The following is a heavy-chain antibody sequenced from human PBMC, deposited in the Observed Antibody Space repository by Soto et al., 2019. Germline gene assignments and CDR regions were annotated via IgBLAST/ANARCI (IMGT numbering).Heavy chain of an antibody. Sequence: QVQMQESGPGLVKPSQTLSLSCTASDGSVSSGDSYWSWIRQSPGKGLEWIGYIHYGGSTYYNPSLKSRVSISVDTSKNQFSLKLNSVTAADTDVYYCARRYGPRAFDIWGQGTVVTVSS. CDR3: ARRYGPRAFDI. V-gene: IGHV4-30-4*01. D-gene: IGHD3-9*01. CDR1: DGSVSSGDSY. J-gene: IGHJ3*02. CDR2: IHYGGST.